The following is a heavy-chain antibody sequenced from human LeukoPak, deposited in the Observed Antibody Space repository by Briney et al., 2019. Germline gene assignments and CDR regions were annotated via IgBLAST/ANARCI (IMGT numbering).Heavy chain of an antibody. CDR2: IYYSGST. Sequence: PSETLSLTCTVSGGSISSSSYYWGWIRQLPGKGLEWIGSIYYSGSTYYNPSLKSRVTISVDTSKNQFSLKLSSVTAADTAVYYCARLGGDYGDYGHYWGQGTLVTVSS. D-gene: IGHD4-17*01. V-gene: IGHV4-39*01. CDR1: GGSISSSSYY. J-gene: IGHJ4*02. CDR3: ARLGGDYGDYGHY.